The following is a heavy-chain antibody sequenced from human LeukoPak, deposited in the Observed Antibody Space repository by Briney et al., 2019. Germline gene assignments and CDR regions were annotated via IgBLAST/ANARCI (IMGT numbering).Heavy chain of an antibody. CDR1: GFSFSDYD. CDR2: IRYDGSNT. V-gene: IGHV3-30*02. D-gene: IGHD3-10*01. Sequence: GGSLRLSCAASGFSFSDYDIHWVRLAPGKGLEWVTFIRYDGSNTYAESVKGRFTISRDNSKNTVYLQMNSLAIEDTAIYYCARGALFGQYYYGPPDYWGQGTLVTVSS. J-gene: IGHJ4*02. CDR3: ARGALFGQYYYGPPDY.